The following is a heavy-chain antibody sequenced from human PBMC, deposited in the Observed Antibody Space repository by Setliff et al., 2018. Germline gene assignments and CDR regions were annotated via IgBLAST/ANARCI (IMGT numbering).Heavy chain of an antibody. V-gene: IGHV1-24*01. CDR2: FDPERSDP. Sequence: ASVKVSCKVSGYILTELSMRWVRLAPGKGLEWVGGFDPERSDPIYTQNFQGRVTVTLDTSTNTAYMESRSLRSDDTAMYYCATDLVSLGDSIRDYWGQGTLVTVSS. D-gene: IGHD3-16*01. CDR3: ATDLVSLGDSIRDY. CDR1: GYILTELS. J-gene: IGHJ4*02.